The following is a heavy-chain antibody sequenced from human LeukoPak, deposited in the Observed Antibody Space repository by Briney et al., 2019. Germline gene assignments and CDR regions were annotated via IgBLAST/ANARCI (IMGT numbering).Heavy chain of an antibody. D-gene: IGHD2-2*01. CDR3: ARVGGSSTLNWFDP. V-gene: IGHV3-53*01. Sequence: GGSLRLSCAASGFTVSSNYMSWVRQAPGKGLKWVSVIYSGGSTYYADSVKGRFTISRDNSKNTLYLQMNSLRAEDTAVYYCARVGGSSTLNWFDPWGQGTLVTVSS. CDR2: IYSGGST. J-gene: IGHJ5*02. CDR1: GFTVSSNY.